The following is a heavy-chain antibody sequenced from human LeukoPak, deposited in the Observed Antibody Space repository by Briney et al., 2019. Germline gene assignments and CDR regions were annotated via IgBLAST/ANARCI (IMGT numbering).Heavy chain of an antibody. J-gene: IGHJ4*02. Sequence: GGSLRLSCAASGFTVSSNYMSWVRQAPGKGLEWVSVIYSGGSTYYADSVKGRFTISRDNSKNTLYLQMNSLRAEDTAVYYCARVGLYSSSSADYWGQGTLVTVSS. CDR3: ARVGLYSSSSADY. CDR1: GFTVSSNY. V-gene: IGHV3-53*01. CDR2: IYSGGST. D-gene: IGHD6-13*01.